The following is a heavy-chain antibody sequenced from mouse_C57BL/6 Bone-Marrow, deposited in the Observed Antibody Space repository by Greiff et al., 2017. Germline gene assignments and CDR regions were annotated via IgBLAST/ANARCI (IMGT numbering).Heavy chain of an antibody. CDR2: ISSGGDYI. CDR1: GFTFSSYA. CDR3: TRRWLLGLDYAMDY. J-gene: IGHJ4*01. D-gene: IGHD2-3*01. V-gene: IGHV5S21*01. Sequence: EVKVEESGEGLVKPGGSLKLSCAASGFTFSSYAMSWVRQTPEKRLEWVAYISSGGDYIYYADTVKGRFTISRDNARNTLYLQMSSLKSEDTAMYYCTRRWLLGLDYAMDYWGQGTSVTVSS.